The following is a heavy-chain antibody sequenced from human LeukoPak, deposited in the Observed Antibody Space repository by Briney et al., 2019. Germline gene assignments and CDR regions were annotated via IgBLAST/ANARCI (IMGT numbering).Heavy chain of an antibody. CDR2: IYNSGST. CDR3: ARSAIDAFDI. V-gene: IGHV4-59*08. D-gene: IGHD6-25*01. CDR1: GGSISSYY. Sequence: SETLSLICTVSGGSISSYYWSWIRQPPGKGLECIGYIYNSGSTNYNPSLKSRVSISVDTSKNQFSLKLSSVTAADTAVYYCARSAIDAFDIWGQGTMVTVSS. J-gene: IGHJ3*02.